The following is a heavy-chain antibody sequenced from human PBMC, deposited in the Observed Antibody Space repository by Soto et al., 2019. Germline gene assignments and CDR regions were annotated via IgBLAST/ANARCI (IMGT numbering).Heavy chain of an antibody. CDR3: VRDEYESTVTTGWFDP. CDR1: GFTFSSYS. D-gene: IGHD4-4*01. V-gene: IGHV3-21*01. Sequence: GGSLRLSCAASGFTFSSYSMNWVRQAPGKGLEWVSSISSSSSYIYYADSVKGRFTISRDNAKNSLYLQMNSLRAEDTAVYYWVRDEYESTVTTGWFDPWGQGTLVTVSS. CDR2: ISSSSSYI. J-gene: IGHJ5*02.